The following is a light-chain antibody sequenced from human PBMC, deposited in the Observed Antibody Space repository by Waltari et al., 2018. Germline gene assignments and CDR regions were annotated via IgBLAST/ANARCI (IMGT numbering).Light chain of an antibody. CDR1: TSNIGRNA. CDR2: HSR. J-gene: IGLJ2*01. Sequence: QSVLTQPPSASGTPGQTVTISCSGSTSNIGRNAVNWYQKFPGAAPTLLIYHSRRRPPGVPGRFSASKSGTAASLAISGLQSEDEADYYCAAWDDSVSGPYVVFGGGTKLTVL. V-gene: IGLV1-44*01. CDR3: AAWDDSVSGPYVV.